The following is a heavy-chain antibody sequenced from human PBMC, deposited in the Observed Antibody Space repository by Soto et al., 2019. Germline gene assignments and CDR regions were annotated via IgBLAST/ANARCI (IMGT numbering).Heavy chain of an antibody. CDR2: IHYSGST. Sequence: PSETLSLTCTVSGGSISSYYWSWIRQPPGKGLEYIGYIHYSGSTDYNPSLKSRVTISVDTSKTQFSLKLSSVTAADTAVYYCASHGLGLDHWGQGTLVTVSS. V-gene: IGHV4-59*08. CDR1: GGSISSYY. J-gene: IGHJ4*02. D-gene: IGHD1-26*01. CDR3: ASHGLGLDH.